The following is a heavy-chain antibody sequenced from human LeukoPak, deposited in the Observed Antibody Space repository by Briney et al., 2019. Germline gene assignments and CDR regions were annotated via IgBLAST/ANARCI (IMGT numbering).Heavy chain of an antibody. CDR3: ARILSSAWGELGY. CDR1: GDSINSYY. CDR2: IYYSGST. J-gene: IGHJ4*02. Sequence: PSETLSLTCTVSGDSINSYYWSWIRQPPGKGLEWIGYIYYSGSTKYNPSLKSRVTISVDTSKNQFSLKLSSVTAADTAVYFCARILSSAWGELGYWGQGTLVTVSS. V-gene: IGHV4-59*01. D-gene: IGHD6-19*01.